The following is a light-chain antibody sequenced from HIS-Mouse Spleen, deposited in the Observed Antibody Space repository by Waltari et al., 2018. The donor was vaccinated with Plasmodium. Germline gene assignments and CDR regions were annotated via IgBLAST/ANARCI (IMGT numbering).Light chain of an antibody. CDR1: SSDVGGYNY. J-gene: IGLJ2*01. CDR3: SSYAGSNNLV. CDR2: EVS. V-gene: IGLV2-8*01. Sequence: TQPPSASGSPGQSVTISCTGPSSDVGGYNYVSWYQQHPGKAPKLMIYEVSKRPSGVPDRFSGSKSGNTASLTVSGLQAEDEADYYCSSYAGSNNLVFGGGTKLTVL.